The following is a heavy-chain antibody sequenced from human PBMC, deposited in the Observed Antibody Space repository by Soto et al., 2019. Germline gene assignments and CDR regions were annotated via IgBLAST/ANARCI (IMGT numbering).Heavy chain of an antibody. V-gene: IGHV1-69*13. CDR1: GGTFSSYA. CDR3: ARGLGYCTNGVCEDYYYYGMDV. CDR2: IIPIFGTA. Sequence: ASVKVSFKASGGTFSSYAISWVRQAPGQGLEWMGGIIPIFGTANYAQKFQGRVTITADESTSTAYMELSSLRSEDTAVYYCARGLGYCTNGVCEDYYYYGMDVWGQGTTVTVSS. J-gene: IGHJ6*02. D-gene: IGHD2-8*01.